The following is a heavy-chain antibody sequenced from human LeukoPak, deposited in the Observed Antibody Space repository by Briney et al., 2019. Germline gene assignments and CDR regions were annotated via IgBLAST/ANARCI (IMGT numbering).Heavy chain of an antibody. V-gene: IGHV1-18*01. CDR3: ARDYYDSSGYSYYYYGMDV. CDR1: GYTFTSYG. Sequence: GSVKVSCKASGYTFTSYGISWVRQAPGQGLEWMGWISAYNGNTNYAQKLQGRVTMTTDTSTSTAYMELRSLRSDDTAVYYCARDYYDSSGYSYYYYGMDVWGQGTTVTVSS. D-gene: IGHD3-22*01. CDR2: ISAYNGNT. J-gene: IGHJ6*02.